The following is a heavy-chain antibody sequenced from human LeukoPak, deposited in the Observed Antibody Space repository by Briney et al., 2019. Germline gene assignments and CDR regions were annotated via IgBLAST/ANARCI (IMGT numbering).Heavy chain of an antibody. D-gene: IGHD2-2*01. CDR2: IRYDGSNK. Sequence: GGSLRLSCAASGFTFSSYGMHWVRQAPGKGLEWVAFIRYDGSNKYYADSVKGRFTISRDNSKNTLYLQMNSLRAEDTAVYYCAKDRGPVPAASDSYYFDYWGRGTLVTVSS. J-gene: IGHJ4*02. V-gene: IGHV3-30*02. CDR1: GFTFSSYG. CDR3: AKDRGPVPAASDSYYFDY.